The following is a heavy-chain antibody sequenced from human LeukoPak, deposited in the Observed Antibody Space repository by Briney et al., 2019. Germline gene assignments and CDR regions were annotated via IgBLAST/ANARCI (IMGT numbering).Heavy chain of an antibody. J-gene: IGHJ3*02. CDR1: GGTFSSYA. V-gene: IGHV1-69*13. CDR2: IIPISGTA. CDR3: ARASSGYYDDAFDI. D-gene: IGHD3-22*01. Sequence: SVKVSCKASGGTFSSYAISWVRQAPGQGLEWMRGIIPISGTANYAQKFQGRVTITADESTSTAYMELSSLRSEDTAVYYCARASSGYYDDAFDIWGQGTMVTVSS.